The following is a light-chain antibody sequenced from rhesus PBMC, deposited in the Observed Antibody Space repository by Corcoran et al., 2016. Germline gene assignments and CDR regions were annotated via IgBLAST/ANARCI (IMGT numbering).Light chain of an antibody. CDR3: LQHNSYPLT. CDR1: QGISRY. V-gene: IGKV1-28*03. Sequence: DIQITQSPSSLSASVGDTVTIPCRASQGISRYLNWFQQKPWKAPKLTIYDASSLERGGPSLFSVSESGTDFTLNISSLQPEDFAAYYCLQHNSYPLTFGGGTKVEIK. J-gene: IGKJ4*01. CDR2: DAS.